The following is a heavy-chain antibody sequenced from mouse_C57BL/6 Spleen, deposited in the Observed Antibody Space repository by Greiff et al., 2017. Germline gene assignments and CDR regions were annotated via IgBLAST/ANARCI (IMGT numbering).Heavy chain of an antibody. V-gene: IGHV1-69*01. CDR1: GYTFTSYW. D-gene: IGHD1-1*01. J-gene: IGHJ2*01. Sequence: QVHVKQPGAELVMPGASVKLSCKASGYTFTSYWMHWVKQRPGQGLEWIGEIDPSDSYTNYNQKFKGKSTLTVDKSSSTAYMQLSSLTSEDSAVYYCARGFITTVVAGDYWGQGTTLTVSS. CDR2: IDPSDSYT. CDR3: ARGFITTVVAGDY.